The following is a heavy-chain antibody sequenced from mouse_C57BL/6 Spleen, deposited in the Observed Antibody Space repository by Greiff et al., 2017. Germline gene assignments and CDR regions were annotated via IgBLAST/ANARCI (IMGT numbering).Heavy chain of an antibody. CDR1: GFNIKDYY. V-gene: IGHV14-2*01. D-gene: IGHD2-1*01. CDR3: ARFGNYVYFDY. J-gene: IGHJ2*01. Sequence: EVKLMESGAELVKPGASVKLSCTASGFNIKDYYMHWVKQRTEQGLEWIGRIDPEDGETKYAPTFQGKATITADTSSNTAYLQLSSLTSEDTAVYYCARFGNYVYFDYWGQGTTLTVSS. CDR2: IDPEDGET.